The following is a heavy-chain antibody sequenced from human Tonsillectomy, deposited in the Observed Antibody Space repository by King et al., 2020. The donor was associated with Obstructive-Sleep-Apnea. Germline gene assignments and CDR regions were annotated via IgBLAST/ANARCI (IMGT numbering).Heavy chain of an antibody. D-gene: IGHD2-2*01. V-gene: IGHV3-7*01. J-gene: IGHJ4*02. CDR3: ARAWADCSSSSCYLFHY. CDR1: GFTFSNYW. CDR2: INQDGSEK. Sequence: VQLVESGGGLVQPGGSLRLSCAASGFTFSNYWMSWVRQAPGKGLEWVANINQDGSEKYYVDPVKGRFTISRDNAKNSLYLQMNSLRAEDTAVYYCARAWADCSSSSCYLFHYWGQGTLVTVSS.